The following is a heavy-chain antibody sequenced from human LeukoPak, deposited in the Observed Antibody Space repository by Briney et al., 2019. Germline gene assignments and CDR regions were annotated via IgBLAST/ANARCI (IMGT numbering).Heavy chain of an antibody. V-gene: IGHV1-2*02. CDR1: GYTFTSYD. Sequence: ASVKVSCKASGYTFTSYDINWVRQATGQGLEWMGWINPNSGGTNYAQKFQGRVTMTRDTSISTAYMELSSLRSEDTAVYYCARDRFDWFPYYMDVWGKGTTVTVSS. CDR3: ARDRFDWFPYYMDV. J-gene: IGHJ6*03. D-gene: IGHD3-9*01. CDR2: INPNSGGT.